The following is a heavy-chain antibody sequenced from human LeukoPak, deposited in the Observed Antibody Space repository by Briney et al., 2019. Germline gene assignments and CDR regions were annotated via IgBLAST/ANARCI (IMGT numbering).Heavy chain of an antibody. V-gene: IGHV3-48*01. CDR2: ISSSSSSTI. J-gene: IGHJ4*02. Sequence: PGGSLRLSCAASGFTFSSYAMSWVSQAPGKGLEWVSYISSSSSSTIYYADSVKGRFTISRDNAKNSLYLQMNSLRAEDTAVYYCARDRSGWYEGKGSAYFDYWGQGTLVTVSS. D-gene: IGHD6-19*01. CDR3: ARDRSGWYEGKGSAYFDY. CDR1: GFTFSSYA.